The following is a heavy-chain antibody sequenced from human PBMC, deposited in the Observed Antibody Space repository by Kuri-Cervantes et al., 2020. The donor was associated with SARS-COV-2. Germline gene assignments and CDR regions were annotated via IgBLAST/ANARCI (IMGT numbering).Heavy chain of an antibody. D-gene: IGHD3-16*02. Sequence: SETLSLTCAVFGGSFSAYYWNWIRQLPGKGLEWIGEINHSGSTNYNPSLKSRVSVSVDTSKNQFSLKLSSVTAADTAVYYCARAQIMITFGGVIVKRGWFDPWGRGTLVTVSS. CDR1: GGSFSAYY. J-gene: IGHJ5*02. CDR3: ARAQIMITFGGVIVKRGWFDP. V-gene: IGHV4-34*01. CDR2: INHSGST.